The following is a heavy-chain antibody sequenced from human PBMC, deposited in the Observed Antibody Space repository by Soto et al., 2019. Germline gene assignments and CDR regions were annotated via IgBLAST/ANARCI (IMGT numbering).Heavy chain of an antibody. CDR3: ARDPRDYDFWSGYYTGRGLYYYYYGMDV. D-gene: IGHD3-3*01. J-gene: IGHJ6*02. V-gene: IGHV1-69*13. CDR1: GGTFSSYA. Sequence: SVKVSCKASGGTFSSYAISWVRQAPGQGLEWMGGIIPIFGTANYAQKFQGRVTITADESTSTAYMELSSLRSEDTAVYYCARDPRDYDFWSGYYTGRGLYYYYYGMDVWGQGTTVTVSS. CDR2: IIPIFGTA.